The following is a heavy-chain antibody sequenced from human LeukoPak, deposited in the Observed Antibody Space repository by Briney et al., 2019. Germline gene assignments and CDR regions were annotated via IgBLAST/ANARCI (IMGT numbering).Heavy chain of an antibody. Sequence: GSSVKVSCKAPGGTFSSYAISWVRQAPGQGLEWMGGIIPIFGTANYAQKFQGRVTITADESTSTAYMELSSLRSEDTAVYYCARGAEYHGYALDYWGQGTLVTVSS. CDR1: GGTFSSYA. D-gene: IGHD5-18*01. CDR3: ARGAEYHGYALDY. CDR2: IIPIFGTA. V-gene: IGHV1-69*01. J-gene: IGHJ4*02.